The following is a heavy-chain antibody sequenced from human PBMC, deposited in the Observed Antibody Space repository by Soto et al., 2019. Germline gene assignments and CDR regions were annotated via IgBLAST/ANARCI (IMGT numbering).Heavy chain of an antibody. CDR3: AKVPFNYL. Sequence: PGGSLRLSCAASGFTFSSYAMHWVRQAPGKGLEWVAVISDDGGSTYYADSVKGRFTISRDNSKNTLYLQMNSLRAEDTAVYYCAKVPFNYLWGQGTLVTVSS. CDR2: ISDDGGST. J-gene: IGHJ4*02. V-gene: IGHV3-30*04. CDR1: GFTFSSYA. D-gene: IGHD1-7*01.